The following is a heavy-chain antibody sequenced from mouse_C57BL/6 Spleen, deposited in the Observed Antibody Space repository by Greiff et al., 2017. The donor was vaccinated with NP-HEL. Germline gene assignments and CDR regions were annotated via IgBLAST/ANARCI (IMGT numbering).Heavy chain of an antibody. Sequence: EVQLQQSGPELVKPGASVKISCKASGYTFTDYYMNWVKQSHGKSLEWIGDINPNNGGTSYNQKFKGKATLTVDKSSSTAYMELRSLTSEDSAVYYCARKDYDYDKVYAMDYWGQGTSVTVSS. CDR1: GYTFTDYY. CDR3: ARKDYDYDKVYAMDY. D-gene: IGHD2-4*01. CDR2: INPNNGGT. V-gene: IGHV1-26*01. J-gene: IGHJ4*01.